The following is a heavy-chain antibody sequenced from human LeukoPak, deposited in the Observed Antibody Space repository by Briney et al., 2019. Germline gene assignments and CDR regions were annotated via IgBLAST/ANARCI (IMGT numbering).Heavy chain of an antibody. CDR3: ARPVAAAFDY. CDR1: GYSISSGYY. Sequence: SETLSLTCAVSGYSISSGYYWGWIRQPPGKGLEWIGSIYHSGSTYYNPSLKSRVTISVDTSKNQFSLKLSSVTAADTAVYYCARPVAAAFDYWGQGTLVTVSS. D-gene: IGHD6-13*01. CDR2: IYHSGST. J-gene: IGHJ4*02. V-gene: IGHV4-38-2*01.